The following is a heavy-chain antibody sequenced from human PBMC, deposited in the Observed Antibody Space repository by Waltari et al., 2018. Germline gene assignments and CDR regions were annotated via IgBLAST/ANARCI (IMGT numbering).Heavy chain of an antibody. J-gene: IGHJ6*02. CDR3: ARDAIAAAIGINYYGMDV. CDR2: INPNSGGT. Sequence: QVQLVQSGAKVKQPGASVKVSCKASGYTFSGNYMHWVRQAPGQGLEWMGWINPNSGGTNYAQKFQGRVTMTRDTSIGTAYMELSRLRSDDTAVYYCARDAIAAAIGINYYGMDVWGQGTTVTVSS. V-gene: IGHV1-2*02. D-gene: IGHD6-13*01. CDR1: GYTFSGNY.